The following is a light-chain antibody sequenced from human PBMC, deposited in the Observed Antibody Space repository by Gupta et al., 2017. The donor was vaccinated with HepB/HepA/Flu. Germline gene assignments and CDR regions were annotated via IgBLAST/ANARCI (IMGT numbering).Light chain of an antibody. CDR3: CSFAGSGTVV. V-gene: IGLV2-23*02. Sequence: SVLTQPASVSGSPRQSITSSCTGTRSDIGSYSLVYWFQQHPGQAPQLIIYAVTNRPPGIAHLFSASKAGSTASLTISALQTEDAADYFCCSFAGSGTVVFGGGTKLTVL. CDR1: RSDIGSYSL. J-gene: IGLJ3*02. CDR2: AVT.